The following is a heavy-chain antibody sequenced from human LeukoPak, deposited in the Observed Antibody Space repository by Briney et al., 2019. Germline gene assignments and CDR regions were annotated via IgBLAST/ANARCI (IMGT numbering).Heavy chain of an antibody. CDR1: GYTFTSYD. CDR3: ALGRNFLYYFDY. J-gene: IGHJ4*02. Sequence: ASVKVSCKASGYTFTSYDISWVRQATGQGREWMGWMNPNSGNTGYAQKFQGRITMTRDTSITTAYMELSSLKSEDTAVYYCALGRNFLYYFDYWGQGTLVTVSS. CDR2: MNPNSGNT. D-gene: IGHD2/OR15-2a*01. V-gene: IGHV1-8*01.